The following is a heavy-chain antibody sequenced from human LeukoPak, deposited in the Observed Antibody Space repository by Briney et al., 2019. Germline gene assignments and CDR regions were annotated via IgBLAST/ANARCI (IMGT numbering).Heavy chain of an antibody. Sequence: SETLSLTCTVSGGSISSYYWSWVRQPPGKGLEWIGYIYYSGSTNYNPSLKSRVTMSVDTSKNQFSLKLSSVTAADTAVYYCATLESAAAGVDYWGQGTLVTVSS. CDR3: ATLESAAAGVDY. D-gene: IGHD6-13*01. CDR2: IYYSGST. CDR1: GGSISSYY. V-gene: IGHV4-59*08. J-gene: IGHJ4*02.